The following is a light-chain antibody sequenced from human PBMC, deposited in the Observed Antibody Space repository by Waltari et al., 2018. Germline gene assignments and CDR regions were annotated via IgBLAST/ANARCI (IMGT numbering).Light chain of an antibody. V-gene: IGKV3-15*01. CDR2: AAS. CDR1: QSVSTN. Sequence: EIVLTQSPSTLSVSPGETATLPCRASQSVSTNLAWYQHAPGQAPRLLIYAASTRATGIPGRFSGSGSGTEFTLTIDNLQSEDFALFYCQQYKTWPYAFGQGTKIEIK. J-gene: IGKJ2*01. CDR3: QQYKTWPYA.